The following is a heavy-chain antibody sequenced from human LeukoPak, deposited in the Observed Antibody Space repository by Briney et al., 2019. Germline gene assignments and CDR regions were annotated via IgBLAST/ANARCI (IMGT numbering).Heavy chain of an antibody. D-gene: IGHD6-19*01. CDR1: VYTFTSYD. V-gene: IGHV1-8*01. CDR3: ARVAQWLVQGYYYYMDV. J-gene: IGHJ6*03. CDR2: MNPNSGNT. Sequence: GASVKVSCKASVYTFTSYDINWVRQSTGQGLEWMGWMNPNSGNTGYAQKFQGRVAMTRNTSISTAYMELSSLRSEDTAVYYCARVAQWLVQGYYYYMDVWGKGTTVTVSS.